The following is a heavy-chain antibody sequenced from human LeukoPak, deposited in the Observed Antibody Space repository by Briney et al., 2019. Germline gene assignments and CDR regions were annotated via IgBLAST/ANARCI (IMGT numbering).Heavy chain of an antibody. CDR3: ATWDINFVFDY. V-gene: IGHV5-51*01. D-gene: IGHD4-11*01. J-gene: IGHJ4*02. CDR1: GYIFTNYW. CDR2: IHPGEFDT. Sequence: GESLKISCKGSGYIFTNYWIGWVRQMPGKGLEWMGIIHPGEFDTRYSPSFEGLVTISADKYISTAYLQWSSLKASDSGMYYCATWDINFVFDYWGQGTLVTVSA.